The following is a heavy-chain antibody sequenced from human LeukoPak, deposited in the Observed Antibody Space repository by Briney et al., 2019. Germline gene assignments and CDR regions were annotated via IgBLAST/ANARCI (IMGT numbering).Heavy chain of an antibody. J-gene: IGHJ4*02. D-gene: IGHD1-26*01. CDR3: ARENTRRIDY. CDR1: GFTFSSYT. Sequence: PGGSLRLSCAASGFTFSSYTIHWVHQAPGKWLDWVAAISYDGSNEYYADSVKGRFTMSRDNSKNTVYLQMNSLTTEDTALYYCARENTRRIDYWGQGTLATVSS. V-gene: IGHV3-30-3*01. CDR2: ISYDGSNE.